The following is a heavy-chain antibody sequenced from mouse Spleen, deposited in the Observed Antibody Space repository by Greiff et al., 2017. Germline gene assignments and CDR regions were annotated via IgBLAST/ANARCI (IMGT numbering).Heavy chain of an antibody. CDR2: INPSTGYT. V-gene: IGHV1-7*01. J-gene: IGHJ1*01. CDR1: GYTFTSYW. D-gene: IGHD2-14*01. CDR3: AKNYRYDWYFDV. Sequence: VQLVESGAELAKPGASVKMSCKASGYTFTSYWMHWVKQRPGQGLEWIGYINPSTGYTEYNQKFKDKATLTADKSSSTAYMQLSSLTSEDSAVYYCAKNYRYDWYFDVWGAGTTVTVSS.